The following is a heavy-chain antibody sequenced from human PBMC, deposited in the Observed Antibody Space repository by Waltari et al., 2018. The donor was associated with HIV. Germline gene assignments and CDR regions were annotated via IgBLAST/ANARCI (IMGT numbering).Heavy chain of an antibody. CDR2: ISKSVYYV. J-gene: IGHJ4*02. D-gene: IGHD1-1*01. CDR1: GFKFDLFS. V-gene: IGHV3-21*02. Sequence: DVQLVESGGGLVKPGQSLRLSCIASGFKFDLFSMTWVRQAPGGVQEWVASISKSVYYVYYSYSLTGRVTVSRDNAKASLLLQVSSLAADDTGLYFCVRDRTSETTGDFDSWGRGVPVIVSS. CDR3: VRDRTSETTGDFDS.